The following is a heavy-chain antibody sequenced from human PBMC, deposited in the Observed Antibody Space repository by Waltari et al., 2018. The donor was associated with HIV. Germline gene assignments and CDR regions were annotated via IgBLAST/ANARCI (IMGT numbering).Heavy chain of an antibody. J-gene: IGHJ4*02. CDR2: KKQDGREK. CDR3: ARDFLLFSNSAGFDW. Sequence: EVQLVESGGGLVQPGGSLRLSCAASRFTFSRYWMSWVRQATGKGVEWVANKKQDGREKNYVDSVKGRFIISRDNAKNSLYLQMNSLRAEDTAVYYCARDFLLFSNSAGFDWWGQGTLVTVSS. CDR1: RFTFSRYW. D-gene: IGHD4-4*01. V-gene: IGHV3-7*01.